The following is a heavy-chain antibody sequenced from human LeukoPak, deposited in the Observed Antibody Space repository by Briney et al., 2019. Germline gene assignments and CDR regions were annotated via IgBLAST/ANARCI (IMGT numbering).Heavy chain of an antibody. D-gene: IGHD4-11*01. CDR3: ASKEGVSDSKDY. CDR2: ISYDVNNK. CDR1: GFIFSSYT. Sequence: GGSLRLSCAAAGFIFSSYTMHWVRQAPGKGLEWVADISYDVNNKYYADSVKGRFTISRDNAKNSLYLQMNSLRAEDTAVYYCASKEGVSDSKDYWGQGTLVTVSS. J-gene: IGHJ4*02. V-gene: IGHV3-30*04.